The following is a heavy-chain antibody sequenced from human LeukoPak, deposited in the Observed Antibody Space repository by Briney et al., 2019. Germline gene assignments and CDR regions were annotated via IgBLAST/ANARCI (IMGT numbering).Heavy chain of an antibody. V-gene: IGHV4-39*01. CDR1: GGSISSTSYY. D-gene: IGHD6-13*01. Sequence: PSETLSLTCTASGGSISSTSYYWGWIRRPPGRGLEWIGGIIYTGNTKYNPSLKSRVTISVDTTKNQFSLKLTSVTAADTAVYYCARYTSSWYLDYWGQGTLVTVSS. CDR2: IIYTGNT. CDR3: ARYTSSWYLDY. J-gene: IGHJ4*02.